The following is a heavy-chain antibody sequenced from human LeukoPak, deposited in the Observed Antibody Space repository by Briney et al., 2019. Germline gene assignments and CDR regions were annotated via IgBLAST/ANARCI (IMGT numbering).Heavy chain of an antibody. CDR3: ARYSSSWFPFDY. V-gene: IGHV4-30-4*01. Sequence: SETVSLTCTVSGGSISSGDYYWSWIRQPPGKGLEWIGYIYYSGSTYYNPSLKSRVTISVDTSKNQFSLKLSSVTAADTAVYYCARYSSSWFPFDYWGQGTLVTVSS. J-gene: IGHJ4*02. D-gene: IGHD6-13*01. CDR1: GGSISSGDYY. CDR2: IYYSGST.